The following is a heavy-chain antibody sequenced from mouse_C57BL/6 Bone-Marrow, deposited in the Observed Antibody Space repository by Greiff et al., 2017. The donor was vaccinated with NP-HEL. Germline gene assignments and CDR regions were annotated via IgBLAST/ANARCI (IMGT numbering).Heavy chain of an antibody. J-gene: IGHJ4*01. V-gene: IGHV1-42*01. CDR2: INPSTGGT. CDR1: GYSFTGYY. CDR3: ARGGSHYYAMDY. Sequence: VQLKESGPELVKPGASVKISCKASGYSFTGYYMNWVKQSPEKSLEWIGEINPSTGGTTYNQKFKAKATLTVDKSSSTAYMQLKSLTSEDSAVYYCARGGSHYYAMDYWGQGTSVTVSS.